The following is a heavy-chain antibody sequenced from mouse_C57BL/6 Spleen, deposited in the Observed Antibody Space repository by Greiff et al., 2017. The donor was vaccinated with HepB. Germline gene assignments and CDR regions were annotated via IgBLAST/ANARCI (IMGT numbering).Heavy chain of an antibody. D-gene: IGHD2-3*01. Sequence: QVQLQQPGAELVRPGSSVKLSCKASGYTFTSYWMHWVKQRPIQGLEWIGNIDPSDSETHYNQKFKDKATLTVDKSSSTAYMQLSSLTSEDSAVYYCARSDGYYSWFAYWGQGTLATVSA. V-gene: IGHV1-52*01. J-gene: IGHJ3*01. CDR2: IDPSDSET. CDR3: ARSDGYYSWFAY. CDR1: GYTFTSYW.